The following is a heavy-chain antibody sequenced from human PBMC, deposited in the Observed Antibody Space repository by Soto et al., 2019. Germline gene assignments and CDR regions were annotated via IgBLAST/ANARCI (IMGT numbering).Heavy chain of an antibody. V-gene: IGHV1-2*04. CDR2: INPNSGGT. CDR1: GYTFTGYY. J-gene: IGHJ6*02. D-gene: IGHD2-8*01. CDR3: ARGGYCTNGVCYTGGSYYGMDV. Sequence: QAQLVQSGAEVKKPGASVKVSCKASGYTFTGYYMHWVRQAPGQGLEWMGWINPNSGGTNYAQKFQGWVTMTRDTSISTAYMELSRLRSDDTAVYYCARGGYCTNGVCYTGGSYYGMDVWGQGTTVTVSS.